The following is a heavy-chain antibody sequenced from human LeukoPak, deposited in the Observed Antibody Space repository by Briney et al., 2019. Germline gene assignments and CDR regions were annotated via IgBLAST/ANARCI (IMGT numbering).Heavy chain of an antibody. J-gene: IGHJ4*02. CDR1: GGSFSGYY. CDR2: INHSGST. V-gene: IGHV4-34*01. Sequence: SETLSLTCAVYGGSFSGYYWSWIRQPPGKGLEWIGEINHSGSTNYNPSLKSRVTISVDTSKNQFSLKLSSVTAAGTAVYYCARGDDSGSYFPFDYWGQGTLVTVSS. D-gene: IGHD3-10*01. CDR3: ARGDDSGSYFPFDY.